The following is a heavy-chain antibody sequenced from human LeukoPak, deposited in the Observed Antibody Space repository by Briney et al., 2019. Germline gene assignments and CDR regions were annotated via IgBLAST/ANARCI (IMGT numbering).Heavy chain of an antibody. CDR2: VYYSGSS. D-gene: IGHD3-10*01. CDR1: GGSINSGGYY. CDR3: ARDQYGSGTNLY. Sequence: SQTLSLTCTVSGGSINSGGYYSSWIRQNPGKGLEWIGYVYYSGSSYYNPSLKSRVTISLDTSKNQFSLKLTSVTAADPAAYYCARDQYGSGTNLYWGQGTLVTVSS. J-gene: IGHJ4*02. V-gene: IGHV4-31*03.